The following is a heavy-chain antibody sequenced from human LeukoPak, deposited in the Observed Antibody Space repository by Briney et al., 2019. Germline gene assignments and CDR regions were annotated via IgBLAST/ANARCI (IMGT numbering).Heavy chain of an antibody. CDR2: IYSGGST. D-gene: IGHD3-3*01. V-gene: IGHV3-66*01. Sequence: QAGGSLRLSCAASGFTVSSNYMSWVRQAPGKGLEWVSVIYSGGSTYYADSVKGRFTISRDNSKNTLYLQMNSLRAEDTAVYYCARAGSSGYHTHDAFDIWGQGTMVTVSS. CDR1: GFTVSSNY. CDR3: ARAGSSGYHTHDAFDI. J-gene: IGHJ3*02.